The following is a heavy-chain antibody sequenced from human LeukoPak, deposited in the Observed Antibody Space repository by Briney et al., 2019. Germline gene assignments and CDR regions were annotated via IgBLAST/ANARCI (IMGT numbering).Heavy chain of an antibody. CDR3: ARVDGSPDY. CDR1: GYTFTSYA. V-gene: IGHV1-8*03. Sequence: ASVKVSCKASGYTFTSYAMNWVRQAPGQGLEWMGWVNLKSGYTGYAQKFQGRVTITRDTSIYTAYMELSSLRSEDTAVYYCARVDGSPDYWGQGTLVTVSS. J-gene: IGHJ4*02. D-gene: IGHD2-15*01. CDR2: VNLKSGYT.